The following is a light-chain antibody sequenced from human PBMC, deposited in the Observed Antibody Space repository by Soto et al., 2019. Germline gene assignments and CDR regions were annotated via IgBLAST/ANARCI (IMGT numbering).Light chain of an antibody. CDR2: AAS. Sequence: DIRMTQNPSYLVASVEDGVIITFRASQSISNHLNWYQQKPGKAPKLLIFAASSLQSGVPSRFSGSRSGPEFTLTISSLQPEDFATYYCQQSYSSPPTLGQGTKVDIK. CDR1: QSISNH. J-gene: IGKJ1*01. CDR3: QQSYSSPPT. V-gene: IGKV1-39*01.